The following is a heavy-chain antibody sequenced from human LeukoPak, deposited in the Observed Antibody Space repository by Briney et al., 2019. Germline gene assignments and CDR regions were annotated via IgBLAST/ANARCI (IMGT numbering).Heavy chain of an antibody. J-gene: IGHJ5*02. CDR2: IYYSGST. D-gene: IGHD2-15*01. V-gene: IGHV4-59*01. Sequence: SETLSLTCTVSGGSMNDYYWSWVRQPPGKGLEWVGYIYYSGSTNYNPSLKSRVSISIDTSKNQFSLKLSSVTAADTAVYYCARDRYCIGGICYSGRFDPWGRGTLVTVSS. CDR3: ARDRYCIGGICYSGRFDP. CDR1: GGSMNDYY.